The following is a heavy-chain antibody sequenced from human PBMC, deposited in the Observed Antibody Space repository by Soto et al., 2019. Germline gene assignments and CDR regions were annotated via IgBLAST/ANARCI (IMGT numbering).Heavy chain of an antibody. CDR3: ARDGGTAGTLRFDP. J-gene: IGHJ5*02. V-gene: IGHV1-18*01. D-gene: IGHD6-13*01. CDR2: ISAYNGDT. CDR1: GYTFTTYG. Sequence: VQLVQSGAEVKKPGASVKVSCKASGYTFTTYGISWVRQAPGQGLEWMGWISAYNGDTNYAQKFQGRVTMTTDTSTSTTYMELSNLRSDDTAIYYCARDGGTAGTLRFDPWGQGTLVTVSS.